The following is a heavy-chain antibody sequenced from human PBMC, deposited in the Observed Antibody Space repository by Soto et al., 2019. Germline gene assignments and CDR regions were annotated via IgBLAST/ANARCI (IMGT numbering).Heavy chain of an antibody. Sequence: EVQLLESGGGLVQPGGSLRLSCAASGFTFSSYAMSWVRQAPGKGLEWVSAISGSGGSTYYADSVKGRFTISRDNSKNTLYLQMNSLRAEDTAVYYCAKDRSNSSSWYVVCGMDVWGQGTTVTVSS. V-gene: IGHV3-23*01. J-gene: IGHJ6*02. CDR1: GFTFSSYA. CDR2: ISGSGGST. D-gene: IGHD6-13*01. CDR3: AKDRSNSSSWYVVCGMDV.